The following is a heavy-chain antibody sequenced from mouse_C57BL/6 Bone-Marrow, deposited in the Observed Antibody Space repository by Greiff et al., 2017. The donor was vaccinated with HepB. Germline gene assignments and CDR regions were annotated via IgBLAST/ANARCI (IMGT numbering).Heavy chain of an antibody. V-gene: IGHV1-54*01. Sequence: VQLQQSGAELVRPGTSVKVSCKASGYAFTNYLIEWVKQRPGQGLEWIGVINPGSGGNNYNEKFKGKATLTADKSSSTAYMQLSSLTSEDSAVYFCARDDYFDYWGQGTTLTVSS. CDR2: INPGSGGN. CDR1: GYAFTNYL. CDR3: ARDDYFDY. J-gene: IGHJ2*01.